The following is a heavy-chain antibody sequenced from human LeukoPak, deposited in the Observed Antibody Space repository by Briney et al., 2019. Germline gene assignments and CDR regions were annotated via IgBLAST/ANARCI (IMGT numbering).Heavy chain of an antibody. Sequence: SETLSLTCTVSGGSISSSSYYWGWIRQPPGKGLEWIGSGYYSGSTYYNPSLKSRITISVDTSKNQFSLKLSSVTAADTAVYYCSSWGSGRGYWGQGTLVTVSS. CDR3: SSWGSGRGY. CDR2: GYYSGST. J-gene: IGHJ4*02. CDR1: GGSISSSSYY. D-gene: IGHD6-19*01. V-gene: IGHV4-39*01.